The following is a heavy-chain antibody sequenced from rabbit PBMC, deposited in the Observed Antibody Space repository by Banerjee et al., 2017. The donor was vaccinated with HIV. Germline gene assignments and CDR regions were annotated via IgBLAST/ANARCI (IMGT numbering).Heavy chain of an antibody. CDR2: IYTGDGNT. V-gene: IGHV1S45*01. CDR3: ARNADGNYITDL. D-gene: IGHD1-1*01. Sequence: QEQLEESGGGLVQPEGSLTLTCTASGFSFSSSYWICWVRQAPGKGLEWIACIYTGDGNTYYASWAKGRFTISKTSSTTVTLQMTSLTAADTATYFCARNADGNYITDLWGQGTLVTVS. CDR1: GFSFSSSYW. J-gene: IGHJ3*01.